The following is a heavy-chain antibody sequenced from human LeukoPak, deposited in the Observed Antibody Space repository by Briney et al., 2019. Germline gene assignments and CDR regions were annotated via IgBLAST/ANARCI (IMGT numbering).Heavy chain of an antibody. CDR2: IYYSGST. D-gene: IGHD3-9*01. CDR1: GGSISSYY. V-gene: IGHV4-59*08. Sequence: PSETLSLTCTVSGGSISSYYWSWIRQPPGKGLEWIGYIYYSGSTNYNPSLKSRVTISVDTSKNQFSLKLSSVTAADTAVYYCARHDILTGYSPSYFDYWGQGTLVTVSS. CDR3: ARHDILTGYSPSYFDY. J-gene: IGHJ4*02.